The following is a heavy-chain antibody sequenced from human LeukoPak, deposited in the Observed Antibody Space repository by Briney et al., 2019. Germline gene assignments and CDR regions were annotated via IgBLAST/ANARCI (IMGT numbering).Heavy chain of an antibody. V-gene: IGHV1-2*02. D-gene: IGHD2/OR15-2a*01. Sequence: ASVKVSCKASGYTFTTYYMHWVRQAPRQGLEWMGWINPNSGGTSYAQKFQGRVTMTRDTSISTAYMELSSLRSDDTAVYYCARDGSMPYDSWGQGTLVTVSS. CDR1: GYTFTTYY. J-gene: IGHJ4*02. CDR3: ARDGSMPYDS. CDR2: INPNSGGT.